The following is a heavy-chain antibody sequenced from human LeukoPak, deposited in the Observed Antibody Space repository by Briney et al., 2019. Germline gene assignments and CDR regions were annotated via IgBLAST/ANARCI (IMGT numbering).Heavy chain of an antibody. J-gene: IGHJ6*02. CDR3: ARATVTTFSSYYYGMDV. Sequence: PSETLSLTCTVSGGSFSSGSYYWSWIRQPPGKGLEWIGYIYYSGSTNYNPSLKSRVTISVDTSKNQFSLKLSSVTAADTAVYYCARATVTTFSSYYYGMDVWGQGTTVTVSS. D-gene: IGHD4-17*01. V-gene: IGHV4-61*01. CDR2: IYYSGST. CDR1: GGSFSSGSYY.